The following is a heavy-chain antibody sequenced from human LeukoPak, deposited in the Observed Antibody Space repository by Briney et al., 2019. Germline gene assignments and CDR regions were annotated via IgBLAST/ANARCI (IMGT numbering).Heavy chain of an antibody. CDR3: AKDYRYSSA. D-gene: IGHD6-19*01. CDR2: INVRGDGT. J-gene: IGHJ5*02. CDR1: GFTFNSFA. Sequence: GGSLRLSCAASGFTFNSFAFTWVRQAPGRGLEWVSAINVRGDGTYYAESVRGQFTISRDNSKNTLYLQMNSLRAEDTALYYCAKDYRYSSAWGPGTLVVVSS. V-gene: IGHV3-23*01.